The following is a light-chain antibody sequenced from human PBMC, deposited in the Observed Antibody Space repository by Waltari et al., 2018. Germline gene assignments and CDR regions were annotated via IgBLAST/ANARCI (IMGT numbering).Light chain of an antibody. CDR1: SSDVGSYNL. CDR2: EFS. Sequence: QSALTQPASVSGSPGQSITISCTGTSSDVGSYNLVSWYQQHPGKAPKLMIFEFSDRPSGVSNRFAGSKSGNTASLTISGLQAEDEADYYCCSYAGRSTLEVFGTGTKVTVL. J-gene: IGLJ1*01. CDR3: CSYAGRSTLEV. V-gene: IGLV2-23*02.